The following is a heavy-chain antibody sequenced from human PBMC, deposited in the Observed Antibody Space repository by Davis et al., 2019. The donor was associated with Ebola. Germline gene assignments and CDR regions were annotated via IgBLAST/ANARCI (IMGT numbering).Heavy chain of an antibody. V-gene: IGHV3-48*02. CDR1: GFTFSTYN. CDR3: VRQWFGETD. D-gene: IGHD3-10*01. Sequence: GGSLRLSCAASGFTFSTYNMDWVRQAPGKGLEWVANIGSDTHYADSVKGRFTISRDNAENSLYLQMNSLRDEDTAVYYCVRQWFGETDWGQGTLVTVSS. J-gene: IGHJ4*02. CDR2: IGSDT.